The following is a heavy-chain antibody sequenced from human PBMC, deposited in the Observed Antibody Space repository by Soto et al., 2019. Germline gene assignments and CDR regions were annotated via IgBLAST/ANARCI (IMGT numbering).Heavy chain of an antibody. V-gene: IGHV1-24*01. J-gene: IGHJ4*02. CDR1: GYILTELS. D-gene: IGHD1-26*01. CDR2: FDPEDGET. Sequence: ASVKVSCKVSGYILTELSMHWVRQAPGKGLEWMGGFDPEDGETIYAQKFQGRVTMTEDTSTDTAYMELSSLRSEDTAVYYCATADEVGGSYDYWGQGTLVTVSS. CDR3: ATADEVGGSYDY.